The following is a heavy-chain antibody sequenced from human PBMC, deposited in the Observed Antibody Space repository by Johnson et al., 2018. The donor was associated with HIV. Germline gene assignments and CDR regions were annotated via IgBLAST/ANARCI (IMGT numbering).Heavy chain of an antibody. CDR3: TTRLNSGTYWGNYDFDV. D-gene: IGHD1-26*01. CDR1: GFTFSHYG. CDR2: IWYDGSNK. V-gene: IGHV3-33*01. Sequence: QVQLVESGGGVVQPGRSLRLSCAASGFTFSHYGMHWVRQTPGKGLEWVAVIWYDGSNKYSADSVKGRFTISRDNSKSTLYLQMNNLKAEDTALYYCTTRLNSGTYWGNYDFDVWGQGTMVTVSS. J-gene: IGHJ3*01.